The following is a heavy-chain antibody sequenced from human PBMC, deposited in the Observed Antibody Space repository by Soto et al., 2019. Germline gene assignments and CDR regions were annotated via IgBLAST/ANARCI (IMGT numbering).Heavy chain of an antibody. Sequence: QVQLVQSGAEEKKPGASVKVSCKASGYTFTSYAMHWVRQAPGQRLEWMGWINAGNGNTKYSQKFQGRVTITRDTSASXXXXXXSSXRXXDTXXYXXARNLRLYSSSWYIGYWGQGTLVTVSS. V-gene: IGHV1-3*05. D-gene: IGHD6-13*01. CDR3: ARNLRLYSSSWYIGY. CDR1: GYTFTSYA. CDR2: INAGNGNT. J-gene: IGHJ4*02.